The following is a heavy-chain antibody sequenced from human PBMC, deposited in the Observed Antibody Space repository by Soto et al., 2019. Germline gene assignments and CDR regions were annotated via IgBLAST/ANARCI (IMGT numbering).Heavy chain of an antibody. V-gene: IGHV1-18*01. J-gene: IGHJ4*02. CDR2: ISFYNGNT. CDR3: ASATIIAVAGKEN. D-gene: IGHD6-19*01. Sequence: QVQLVQSGGEVKKPGASVKVSCKASGDTVTNYGISWVRQAPGQGLEWMGWISFYNGNTNYAQKLQGRVTLTTDTSTSTGYIELRSLRSGDTAVYYCASATIIAVAGKENWGQGTRVTVSS. CDR1: GDTVTNYG.